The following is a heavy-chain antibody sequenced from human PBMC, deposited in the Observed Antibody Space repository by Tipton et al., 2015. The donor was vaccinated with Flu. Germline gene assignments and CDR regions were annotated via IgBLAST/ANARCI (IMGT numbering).Heavy chain of an antibody. D-gene: IGHD3-3*01. Sequence: GLVKPSETLSLTCTVSGGSISIYYWTWIRQPPGKGLEWIGYVYYSGTTNYNPSLKSRVTISTDASKNQFSLRLNSVTAADTAVYYCARAPIWSGYVTYAMDVWGQGTTVTV. CDR3: ARAPIWSGYVTYAMDV. J-gene: IGHJ6*02. CDR2: VYYSGTT. CDR1: GGSISIYY. V-gene: IGHV4-59*01.